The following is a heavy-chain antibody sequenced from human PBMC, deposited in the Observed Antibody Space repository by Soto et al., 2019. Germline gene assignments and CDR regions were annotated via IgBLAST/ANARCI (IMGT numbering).Heavy chain of an antibody. CDR1: GFTFSIYA. CDR3: VRALETMATTSVWLDP. V-gene: IGHV3-64*04. D-gene: IGHD5-12*01. Sequence: GGSLRLSCSASGFTFSIYAMHWVRQAPGKGLEYVSSISTNGGSTDYADSVKGRFTISRDNSKNTVYLQINSLRVEDTAVYYCVRALETMATTSVWLDPWAQETLFTLSS. CDR2: ISTNGGST. J-gene: IGHJ5*02.